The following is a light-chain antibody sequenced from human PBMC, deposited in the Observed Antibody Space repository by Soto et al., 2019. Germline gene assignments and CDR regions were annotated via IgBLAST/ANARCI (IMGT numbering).Light chain of an antibody. CDR1: QSVSSN. V-gene: IGKV3-20*01. CDR2: GAS. Sequence: EIVLTQSPGTLSLSPGERATLSCRASQSVSSNLAWYQQKPGQAPRLVISGASSRATGIPDRFSASGSGTDFTLTISRLEAEDFAVYYCQQYSRAPLTFGQGTKVDIK. J-gene: IGKJ1*01. CDR3: QQYSRAPLT.